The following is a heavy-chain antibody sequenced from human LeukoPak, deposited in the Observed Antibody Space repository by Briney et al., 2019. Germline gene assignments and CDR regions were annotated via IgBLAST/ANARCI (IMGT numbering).Heavy chain of an antibody. V-gene: IGHV1-69*13. D-gene: IGHD6-13*01. CDR3: ARDQEAAAGLYYYYGMDV. J-gene: IGHJ6*02. Sequence: ASVKVSCKASGGTFSSYAISWVRQAPGQGLEWMGGIIPIFGTANYAQKFQGRVTITADESTSTAYMELSSLRSEDTAVYYCARDQEAAAGLYYYYGMDVWGQGTTVTVSS. CDR1: GGTFSSYA. CDR2: IIPIFGTA.